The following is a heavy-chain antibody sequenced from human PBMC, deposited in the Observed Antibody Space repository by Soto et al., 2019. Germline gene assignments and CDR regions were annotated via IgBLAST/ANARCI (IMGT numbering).Heavy chain of an antibody. CDR3: AREGSYYFDSRIDY. V-gene: IGHV1-46*01. CDR2: INPYGGSA. D-gene: IGHD3-10*01. CDR1: EYTFANHF. Sequence: QVVLVQSGAEVKRPGDSVTVSCKAPEYTFANHFMHWVRQAPGQGLEWMGIINPYGGSATYTQKFPGGVTVTRDTSTSPLYLVLSSLTSADTAVYYCAREGSYYFDSRIDYWGQGTLVTVSS. J-gene: IGHJ4*02.